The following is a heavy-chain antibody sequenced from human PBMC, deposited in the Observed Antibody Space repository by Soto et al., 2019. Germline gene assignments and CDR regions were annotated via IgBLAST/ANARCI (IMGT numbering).Heavy chain of an antibody. J-gene: IGHJ4*02. CDR3: EKAGLGFGELPYSDY. V-gene: IGHV3-23*01. D-gene: IGHD3-10*01. CDR2: ISGSGGST. CDR1: GFTFSSYA. Sequence: EVQLLESGGGLVQPGGSLRLSCAASGFTFSSYAMSWVRQAPGKGLEWVSAISGSGGSTYYADSVKGRFTISRDNSKNTMYLQMNSLRAEDTAVYYCEKAGLGFGELPYSDYWGQGTLVTVSS.